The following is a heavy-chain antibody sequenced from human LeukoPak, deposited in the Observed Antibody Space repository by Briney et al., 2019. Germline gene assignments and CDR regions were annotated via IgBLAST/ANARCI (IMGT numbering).Heavy chain of an antibody. CDR1: GGTFSSYG. CDR2: TSAYNGNT. J-gene: IGHJ4*02. Sequence: ASVKVSCKASGGTFSSYGISWVRQAPGQGLEWMGWTSAYNGNTNYAQKLQGRVTMTTDTSTSTAYMELRSLRSDDTAVYYCARDFRGYSGYEIDYWGQGTLVTVSS. V-gene: IGHV1-18*01. D-gene: IGHD5-12*01. CDR3: ARDFRGYSGYEIDY.